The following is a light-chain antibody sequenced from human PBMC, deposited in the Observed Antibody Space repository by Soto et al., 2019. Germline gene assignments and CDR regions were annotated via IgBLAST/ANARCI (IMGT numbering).Light chain of an antibody. CDR3: QQYYRYPWT. CDR2: GAS. Sequence: DIQMTQSPSTLSASPGDRVTITCRASQSVGSYLAWYQHQPGQAPRLLIYGASTLETGIPERFSGTGSGTEITLTISCLQSEDFGTYYCQQYYRYPWTFGQGTKVDIK. J-gene: IGKJ1*01. CDR1: QSVGSY. V-gene: IGKV1-5*01.